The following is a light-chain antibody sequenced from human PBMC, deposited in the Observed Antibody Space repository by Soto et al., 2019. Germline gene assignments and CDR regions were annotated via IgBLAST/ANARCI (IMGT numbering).Light chain of an antibody. CDR1: QDISQY. CDR3: LKYTKDAPGT. Sequence: DIQMTQSPSSLSASVGDRVTLTCRASQDISQYLAWYQQRPGKVPKLLIYYASTLQSGVPSRFSGSGSGTEFTLTISSLQPEDVAAYYCLKYTKDAPGTFGHGTKVES. CDR2: YAS. J-gene: IGKJ1*01. V-gene: IGKV1-27*01.